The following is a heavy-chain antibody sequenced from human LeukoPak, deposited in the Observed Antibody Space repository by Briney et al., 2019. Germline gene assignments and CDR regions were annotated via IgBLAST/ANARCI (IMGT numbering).Heavy chain of an antibody. V-gene: IGHV3-30*02. Sequence: GGSLGLSCAASGFTFSNYGMHWIRQAPGKGLEWVAFLWRDGSDKYYADSVKGRFTISRDNSKNTVYLQMNSLRPEDTAVYYCAKDHSQNFDYWGQGTLVTVSS. J-gene: IGHJ4*02. D-gene: IGHD5-18*01. CDR3: AKDHSQNFDY. CDR2: LWRDGSDK. CDR1: GFTFSNYG.